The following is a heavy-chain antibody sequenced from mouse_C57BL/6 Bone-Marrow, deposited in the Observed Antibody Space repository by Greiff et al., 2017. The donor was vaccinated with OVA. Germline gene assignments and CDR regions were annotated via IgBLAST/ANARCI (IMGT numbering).Heavy chain of an antibody. J-gene: IGHJ1*03. CDR1: GYTFTDYY. CDR3: ARVDYYGRSYRYFDV. CDR2: INPYNGGT. V-gene: IGHV1-19*01. Sequence: VQLQQSGPVLVKPGASVKMSCKASGYTFTDYYMNWVKQSHGMSLEWIGVINPYNGGTSYNQKFKGKATLTVDKSSSTAYMELNSLTSEDYAVYYCARVDYYGRSYRYFDVWGTGTTVTVSS. D-gene: IGHD1-1*01.